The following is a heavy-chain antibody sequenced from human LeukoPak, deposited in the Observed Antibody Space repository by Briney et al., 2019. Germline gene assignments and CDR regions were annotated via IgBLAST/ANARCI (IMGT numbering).Heavy chain of an antibody. V-gene: IGHV3-48*03. J-gene: IGHJ3*02. CDR3: AREMPGLRGMVFVHRGAFDI. D-gene: IGHD3-3*01. CDR1: GFTFSSYE. CDR2: ISSSGSTI. Sequence: PGGSLRLSCAASGFTFSSYEMNWVRQAPGKGLEWVSYISSSGSTIYYVDSVKGRFTISRDNAKNSLYLQMNSLRAEDTAVYYCAREMPGLRGMVFVHRGAFDIWGQGTMVTVSS.